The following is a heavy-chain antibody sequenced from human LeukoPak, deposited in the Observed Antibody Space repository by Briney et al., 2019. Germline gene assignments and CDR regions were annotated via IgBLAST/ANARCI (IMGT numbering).Heavy chain of an antibody. D-gene: IGHD5-18*01. CDR1: GFTFSSYW. V-gene: IGHV3-74*01. Sequence: GGSLRLSCAASGFTFSSYWMHWVRQAPGKGLVWVSRINSDGSSTSYADSVKGRFTISRDNAKNALYLQMNSLRAEDTAVYYCARGKVDTAMAIDYWGQGALVTVSS. J-gene: IGHJ4*02. CDR2: INSDGSST. CDR3: ARGKVDTAMAIDY.